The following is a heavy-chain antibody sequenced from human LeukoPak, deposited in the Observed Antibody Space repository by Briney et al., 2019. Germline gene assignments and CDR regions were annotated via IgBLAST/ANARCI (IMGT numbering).Heavy chain of an antibody. D-gene: IGHD3-3*01. CDR1: GYSISSGYY. J-gene: IGHJ4*02. CDR3: ARGEGIRFLEWLLPKGFDY. CDR2: IYHSGST. V-gene: IGHV4-38-2*02. Sequence: SETLSLTCTVSGYSISSGYYWGWIRQPPGKGLEWIGSIYHSGSTYYNPSLKSRVTISVDTSKNQFSLKLSSVTAADTAVYYCARGEGIRFLEWLLPKGFDYWGQGTLATVSS.